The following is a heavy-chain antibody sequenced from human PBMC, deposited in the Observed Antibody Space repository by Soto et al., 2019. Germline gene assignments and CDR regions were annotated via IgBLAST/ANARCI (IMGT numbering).Heavy chain of an antibody. J-gene: IGHJ5*02. D-gene: IGHD3-3*01. CDR2: ISGSGGST. CDR3: AKRSGGSPDFWRGRNWFDP. Sequence: EVQLLESGGGLVQPGGSLRLSCAASGFTFSSYAMSWVRQAPGKGLEWVSAISGSGGSTYYADSVKGRFTISRDNSKNTRHLQMNSLRAEDTAVYYCAKRSGGSPDFWRGRNWFDPWGQGTLVTVSS. CDR1: GFTFSSYA. V-gene: IGHV3-23*01.